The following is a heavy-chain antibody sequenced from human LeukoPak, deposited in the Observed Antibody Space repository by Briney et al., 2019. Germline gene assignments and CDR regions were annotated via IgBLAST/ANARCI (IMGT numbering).Heavy chain of an antibody. V-gene: IGHV4-31*03. CDR3: ARVGSGVGYRSSTSCYYYFDY. CDR1: GGSISSGGYY. J-gene: IGHJ4*02. CDR2: IYYSGST. D-gene: IGHD2-2*01. Sequence: SETLSLTCTVSGGSISSGGYYWSWIRQHPGKGLEWIGYIYYSGSTYYNPSLKSRVTISVDTSKNQFSLKLSSVTAADTAVYYCARVGSGVGYRSSTSCYYYFDYWGQGTLVTVSS.